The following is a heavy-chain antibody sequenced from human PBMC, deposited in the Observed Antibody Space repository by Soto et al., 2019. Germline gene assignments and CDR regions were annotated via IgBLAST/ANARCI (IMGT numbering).Heavy chain of an antibody. Sequence: QIHLVQSGAEVKKPGASLKVSCKASGYIFTSYGVNWVRQAPGQGLEWMGWISPLNGDTNYAQKFLGRVTMTTESSTSTVYMKLMTLISDDTAVYFCARDFWSLLLVTGPRRPGGSGSKRGGLDIWGQGKMVTVSS. D-gene: IGHD6-19*01. CDR1: GYIFTSYG. CDR2: ISPLNGDT. J-gene: IGHJ3*02. CDR3: ARDFWSLLLVTGPRRPGGSGSKRGGLDI. V-gene: IGHV1-18*01.